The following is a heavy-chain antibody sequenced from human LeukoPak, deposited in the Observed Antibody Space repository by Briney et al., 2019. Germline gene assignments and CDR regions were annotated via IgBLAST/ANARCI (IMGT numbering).Heavy chain of an antibody. J-gene: IGHJ4*02. CDR1: GGSISSGSYY. D-gene: IGHD5-12*01. Sequence: SQTLSLTCTVSGGSISSGSYYWSWIRQPAGKGLEWIGRIYTSGSTNYNPSLKSRVTISVDTSKNQFSLKLSSVTAADTAVYYCARVDYSGYDYFDFWGQGTLVTVSS. V-gene: IGHV4-61*02. CDR2: IYTSGST. CDR3: ARVDYSGYDYFDF.